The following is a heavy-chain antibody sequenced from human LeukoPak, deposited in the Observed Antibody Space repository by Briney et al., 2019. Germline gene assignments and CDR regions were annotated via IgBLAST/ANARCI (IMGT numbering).Heavy chain of an antibody. Sequence: ASVKVSCKASGYTFTDYYMHWVRQAPGQGLEWMGWISAYNGNTNYAQKLQGRVTMTTDTSTSTAYMELRSLRSDDTAVYYCARVQSSGGLNYYYYMDVWGKGTTVTISS. J-gene: IGHJ6*03. CDR2: ISAYNGNT. CDR1: GYTFTDYY. D-gene: IGHD3-22*01. V-gene: IGHV1-18*04. CDR3: ARVQSSGGLNYYYYMDV.